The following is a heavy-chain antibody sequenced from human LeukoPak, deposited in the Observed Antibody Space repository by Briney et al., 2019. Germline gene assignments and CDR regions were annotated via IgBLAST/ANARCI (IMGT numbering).Heavy chain of an antibody. CDR3: ARAGAMDYGDYAYYYGMDV. V-gene: IGHV4-59*11. J-gene: IGHJ6*02. Sequence: SETLSLTCTVSGGSISSHYWSWIRQPPGKGLEWIGYIHYSGSTNHNPSLKSRVTISVDTSKNQFSLKLSSATAADTAVYYCARAGAMDYGDYAYYYGMDVWGQGTTVTVSS. CDR1: GGSISSHY. D-gene: IGHD4-17*01. CDR2: IHYSGST.